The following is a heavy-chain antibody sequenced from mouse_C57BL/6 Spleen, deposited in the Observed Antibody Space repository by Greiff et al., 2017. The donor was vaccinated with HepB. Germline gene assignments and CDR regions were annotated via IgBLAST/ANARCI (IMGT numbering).Heavy chain of an antibody. D-gene: IGHD4-1*02. CDR3: ARDQLGYFDY. CDR2: SRNKANDYTT. V-gene: IGHV7-1*01. CDR1: GFTFSDFY. Sequence: EVMLVESGGGLVQSGRSLRLSCATSGFTFSDFYMEWVRQAPGKGLEWIAASRNKANDYTTEYSASVKWPFIVYRDTSQSILYLQMNALRAEDTAIDYCARDQLGYFDYWGQGTTLTVSS. J-gene: IGHJ2*01.